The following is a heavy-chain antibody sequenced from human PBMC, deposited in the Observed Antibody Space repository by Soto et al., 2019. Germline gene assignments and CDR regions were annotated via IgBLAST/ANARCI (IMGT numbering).Heavy chain of an antibody. J-gene: IGHJ4*02. Sequence: ASVKVSCKASGYTFTSYYMHWVRQAPGQGLEWMGIINPSSGSTSYAQKFQGRVTMTRDTSTSTVYMDLSSLGSEDTAVYYCARGQWSAVVVIPFDYWGQGTLVTVSS. CDR3: ARGQWSAVVVIPFDY. CDR1: GYTFTSYY. D-gene: IGHD3-22*01. V-gene: IGHV1-46*01. CDR2: INPSSGST.